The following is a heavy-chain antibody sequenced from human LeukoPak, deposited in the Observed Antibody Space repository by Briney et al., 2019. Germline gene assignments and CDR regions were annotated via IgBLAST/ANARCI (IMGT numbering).Heavy chain of an antibody. J-gene: IGHJ1*01. V-gene: IGHV4-30-2*01. D-gene: IGHD6-13*01. Sequence: PSQTLSLTCTVSGGSISSGGYYWSWIRQPPGKGLEWIGYIYHSGSTYYNPSLKSRVTISVDTSKNQFSLKLSSVTAADTAVYYCARGNPNIAAAERSCYFQHWGQGTLVTVSS. CDR2: IYHSGST. CDR3: ARGNPNIAAAERSCYFQH. CDR1: GGSISSGGYY.